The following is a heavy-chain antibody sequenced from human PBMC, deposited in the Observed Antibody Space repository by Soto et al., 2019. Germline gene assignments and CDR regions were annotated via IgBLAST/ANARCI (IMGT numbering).Heavy chain of an antibody. J-gene: IGHJ4*02. Sequence: GGSLRLSCAASGFTFSSYAMSWVRQAPGKGLEWVSAISGSGGSTYYADSVKGRFTISRDNSKNTLYLQMNSLRAEDTAVYYCAKDFEYSSGWYFPRDIATYPHDYWGQGTLVTVSS. CDR3: AKDFEYSSGWYFPRDIATYPHDY. CDR1: GFTFSSYA. CDR2: ISGSGGST. V-gene: IGHV3-23*01. D-gene: IGHD6-19*01.